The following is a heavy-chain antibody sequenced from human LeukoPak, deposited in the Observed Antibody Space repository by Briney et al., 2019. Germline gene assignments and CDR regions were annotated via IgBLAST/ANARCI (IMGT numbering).Heavy chain of an antibody. D-gene: IGHD2-15*01. CDR2: ISAYNGNT. CDR3: ARAPIAGDFDY. J-gene: IGHJ4*02. CDR1: GGTFSSYA. Sequence: ASVKVSCKASGGTFSSYAISWVRQAPGQGLEWMGWISAYNGNTNYAQKLQGRVTMTTDTSTSTAYMELRSLRSDDTAVYYCARAPIAGDFDYWGQGTLVTVSS. V-gene: IGHV1-18*01.